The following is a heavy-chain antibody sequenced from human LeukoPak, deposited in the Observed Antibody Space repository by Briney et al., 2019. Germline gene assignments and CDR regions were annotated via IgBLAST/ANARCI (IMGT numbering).Heavy chain of an antibody. CDR3: ARATETRNDFWSAYYIDY. CDR1: GGSFSGYY. D-gene: IGHD3-3*01. CDR2: IDHSGST. Sequence: SETLSLTCAVYGGSFSGYYWSWIRQPPGKWLEWIGEIDHSGSTNYNPSLKSRVTMSVDTSKNQFSLRLSSVTAADTAVYYCARATETRNDFWSAYYIDYWGQGTLVTVSS. J-gene: IGHJ4*02. V-gene: IGHV4-34*01.